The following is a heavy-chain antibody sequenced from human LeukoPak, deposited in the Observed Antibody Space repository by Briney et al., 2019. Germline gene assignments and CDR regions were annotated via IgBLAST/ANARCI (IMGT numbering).Heavy chain of an antibody. CDR2: ITSDGGTT. CDR3: AREGHGYNEIFDS. V-gene: IGHV3-74*01. CDR1: AFTFSDYW. Sequence: GGSLRLSCAASAFTFSDYWMHWFRQVPGKGLVWVSRITSDGGTTNYADSVKGRFTISRDNARNTLYLQMNDLRAEDTAVYHCAREGHGYNEIFDSWGQGTLVTVSS. J-gene: IGHJ4*02. D-gene: IGHD5-24*01.